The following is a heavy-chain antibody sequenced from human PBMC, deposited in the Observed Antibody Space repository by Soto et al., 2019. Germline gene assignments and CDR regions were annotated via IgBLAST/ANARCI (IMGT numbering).Heavy chain of an antibody. CDR1: GYTFTGYY. CDR3: AREGGWDGIVLMVYAIHRGPVDY. CDR2: INPNSGGT. V-gene: IGHV1-2*02. J-gene: IGHJ4*02. D-gene: IGHD2-8*01. Sequence: ASVKVSCKASGYTFTGYYMHWVRQAPGQGLEWMGWINPNSGGTNYAQKFQGRVTMTRDPSISTAYMELSRLRSDDTAVYYCAREGGWDGIVLMVYAIHRGPVDYWGQGTLVTVSS.